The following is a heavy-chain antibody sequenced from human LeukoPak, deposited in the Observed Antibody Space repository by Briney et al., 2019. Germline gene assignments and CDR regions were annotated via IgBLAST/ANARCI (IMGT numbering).Heavy chain of an antibody. CDR2: INHSGST. D-gene: IGHD3-10*01. Sequence: SETLSLTCAVYGGSFSGYYWSWIRQPPGKGLEWIGEINHSGSTNYNPSLKSRVTISVDTSKNQFSLKLSSVIAADTAVYYCARAEGSGTYFDDAFDIWGQGTMVTVSS. CDR3: ARAEGSGTYFDDAFDI. CDR1: GGSFSGYY. J-gene: IGHJ3*02. V-gene: IGHV4-34*01.